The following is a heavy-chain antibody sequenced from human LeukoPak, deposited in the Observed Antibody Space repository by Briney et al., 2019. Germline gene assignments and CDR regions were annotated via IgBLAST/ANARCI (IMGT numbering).Heavy chain of an antibody. CDR1: GGSISSYY. J-gene: IGHJ4*02. D-gene: IGHD6-13*01. CDR2: IYYSGST. Sequence: PSETLSLTCTVSGGSISSYYWSWIRQPPGKGLEWIGYIYYSGSTNYNPSLKSRVTISVDTSKNQFSLKLSSVTAADTAVYYCERGLGIAASYFDYWGQGTLVTVSS. CDR3: ERGLGIAASYFDY. V-gene: IGHV4-59*01.